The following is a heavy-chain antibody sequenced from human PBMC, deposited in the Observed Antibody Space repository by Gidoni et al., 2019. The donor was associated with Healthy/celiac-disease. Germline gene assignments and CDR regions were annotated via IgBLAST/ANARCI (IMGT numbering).Heavy chain of an antibody. J-gene: IGHJ5*02. V-gene: IGHV2-26*01. CDR3: ARIEEMATTIPNWFDP. Sequence: QVTLKESGPVLVKPTETLTLTCTVSGLSLSNARMGVSWLRQPPGKALEWLAHIFSNDEKSYSTTLKSRLTISKDTSKSQVVLTMTNMDPVDTATYYCARIEEMATTIPNWFDPWGQGTLVTVSS. D-gene: IGHD5-12*01. CDR2: IFSNDEK. CDR1: GLSLSNARMG.